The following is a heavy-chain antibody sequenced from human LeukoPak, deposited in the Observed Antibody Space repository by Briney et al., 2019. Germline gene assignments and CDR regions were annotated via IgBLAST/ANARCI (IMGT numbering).Heavy chain of an antibody. CDR1: GFTFSSYW. CDR2: IKQDGSEK. D-gene: IGHD6-13*01. Sequence: GGSLRLSCAASGFTFSSYWMSWVRQAPGKGLEWVANIKQDGSEKYYVDSVKGRFTISRDNAKNSLYLQMNSLRAEDTAVYYCAREKYSSSWDLALDYWGQGTLVTVSS. J-gene: IGHJ4*02. V-gene: IGHV3-7*01. CDR3: AREKYSSSWDLALDY.